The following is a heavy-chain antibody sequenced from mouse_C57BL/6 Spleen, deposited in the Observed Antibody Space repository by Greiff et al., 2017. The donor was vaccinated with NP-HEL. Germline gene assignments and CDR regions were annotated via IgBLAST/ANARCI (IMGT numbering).Heavy chain of an antibody. CDR2: INPNYGTT. D-gene: IGHD4-1*01. Sequence: EVKLMESGPELVKPGASVKISCKASGYSFADYNMNWVKQSNGKSLEWIGVINPNYGTTSYNQKFKGKATLTVDQSSSTAYLQLNSLTSEDSAVYYCASGTGTSFAYWGQGTLVTVSA. CDR3: ASGTGTSFAY. J-gene: IGHJ3*01. CDR1: GYSFADYN. V-gene: IGHV1-39*01.